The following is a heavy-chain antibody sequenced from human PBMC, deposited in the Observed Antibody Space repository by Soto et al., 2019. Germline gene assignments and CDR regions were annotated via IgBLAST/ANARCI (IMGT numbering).Heavy chain of an antibody. CDR1: GFTFSSYG. CDR2: ISYDGSNK. Sequence: GGSLRLSCAASGFTFSSYGMHWVRQAPGKGLEWVAVISYDGSNKYYADSVKGRFTISRDNSKNTLYLQMNSLRAEDTAVYYCAKEGSYSVSLPVVNGDGMDVWGQGTTVTVSS. J-gene: IGHJ6*02. CDR3: AKEGSYSVSLPVVNGDGMDV. D-gene: IGHD1-26*01. V-gene: IGHV3-30*18.